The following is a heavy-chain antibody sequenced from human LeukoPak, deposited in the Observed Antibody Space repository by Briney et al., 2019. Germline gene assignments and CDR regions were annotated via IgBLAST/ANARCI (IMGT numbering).Heavy chain of an antibody. J-gene: IGHJ5*02. D-gene: IGHD3-3*01. CDR2: ISWNSGSI. V-gene: IGHV3-9*01. Sequence: GGSLRLSCAASGFTFSDYYMSWIRQAPGKGLEWVSGISWNSGSIGYADSVKGRFTISRDNAKNSLYLQMNSLRAEDTALYYCAKGSSGYYSYNWFDPWGQGTLVTVSS. CDR3: AKGSSGYYSYNWFDP. CDR1: GFTFSDYY.